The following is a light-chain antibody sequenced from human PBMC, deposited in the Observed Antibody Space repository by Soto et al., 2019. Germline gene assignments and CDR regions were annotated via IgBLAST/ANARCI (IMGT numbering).Light chain of an antibody. CDR2: GSS. J-gene: IGKJ1*01. CDR3: QQYGSSP. V-gene: IGKV3-20*01. Sequence: EVVLTQSAGTLSLSPGERATLSCRASQSVDTTYITWYQQKPGQAPRLLIYGSSGRATGIPDRFSGSGSGTDFTLTISRLEPEDFAVYYCQQYGSSPFGQGTKVDI. CDR1: QSVDTTY.